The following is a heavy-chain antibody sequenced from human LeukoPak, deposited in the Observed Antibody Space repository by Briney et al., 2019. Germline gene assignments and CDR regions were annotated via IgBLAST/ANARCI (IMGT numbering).Heavy chain of an antibody. Sequence: GGSLRLSCAASGFTFSDYSMSWVRQVPGKGLEWVSGIGRVGYTYYADSVKGRFTISRDNSKNTVYLQMNSLRAEDTAIYYCVKDRPCDGCMPMDAWGQGTTVTV. CDR1: GFTFSDYS. J-gene: IGHJ6*02. D-gene: IGHD5-24*01. V-gene: IGHV3-23*01. CDR2: IGRVGYT. CDR3: VKDRPCDGCMPMDA.